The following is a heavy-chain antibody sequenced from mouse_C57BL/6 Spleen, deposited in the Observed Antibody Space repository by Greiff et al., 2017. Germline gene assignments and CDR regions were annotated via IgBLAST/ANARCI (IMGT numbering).Heavy chain of an antibody. V-gene: IGHV3-6*01. J-gene: IGHJ2*01. CDR2: ISYDGSN. CDR3: AKGGYYGSPDY. CDR1: GYSITSGYY. Sequence: EVKVEESGPGLVKPSQSLSLTCSVTGYSITSGYYWNWIRQFPGNKLEWMGYISYDGSNNYNPSLKNRISITRDTSKNQFFLKLNSVTTEDTATYYCAKGGYYGSPDYWGQGTTLTVSS. D-gene: IGHD1-1*01.